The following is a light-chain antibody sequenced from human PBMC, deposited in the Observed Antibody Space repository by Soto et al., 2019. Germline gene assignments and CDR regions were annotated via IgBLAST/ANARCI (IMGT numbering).Light chain of an antibody. Sequence: DIQMTQSPSTLSGSVGDRVTITCRASQTISSWLAWYQQKPGKAPKLLIYKASTLKSGVPSRFSGSGSGTEFTLTSSSLQPDDFATYYCQHYNSYRTFGQGTKVDIK. J-gene: IGKJ1*01. V-gene: IGKV1-5*03. CDR3: QHYNSYRT. CDR1: QTISSW. CDR2: KAS.